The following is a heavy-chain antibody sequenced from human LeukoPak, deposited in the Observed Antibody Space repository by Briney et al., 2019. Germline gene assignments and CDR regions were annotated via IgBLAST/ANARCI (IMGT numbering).Heavy chain of an antibody. D-gene: IGHD4-17*01. CDR2: IYSGGST. Sequence: GGSLRLSCAASGFTVSSNYMSWVRQAPGKGLEWVSVIYSGGSTYYADSVKGRFTISRDNSKNTLYLQMNSLRAEDTVVYYCARDCGDPEVSGYWGQGTLVTVSS. CDR1: GFTVSSNY. J-gene: IGHJ4*02. V-gene: IGHV3-53*01. CDR3: ARDCGDPEVSGY.